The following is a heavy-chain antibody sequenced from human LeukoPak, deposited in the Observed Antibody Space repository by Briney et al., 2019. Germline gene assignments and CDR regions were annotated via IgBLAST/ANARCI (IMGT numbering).Heavy chain of an antibody. Sequence: GGSLRLSCAASGFTFSGYAMHWVRQAPGKGLEWVAVISYDGSNKYYADSVKGRFTISRDNSKNTLYLQMNSLRAEDTAVYYCAKDPVTMVREYYFDYWGQGTLVTVSS. D-gene: IGHD3-10*01. CDR2: ISYDGSNK. J-gene: IGHJ4*02. CDR3: AKDPVTMVREYYFDY. V-gene: IGHV3-30*07. CDR1: GFTFSGYA.